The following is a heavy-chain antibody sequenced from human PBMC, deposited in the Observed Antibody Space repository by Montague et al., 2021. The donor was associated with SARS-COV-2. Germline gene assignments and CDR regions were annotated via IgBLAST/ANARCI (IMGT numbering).Heavy chain of an antibody. V-gene: IGHV6-1*01. CDR2: TYYRSKWYN. J-gene: IGHJ3*01. CDR3: LRENYGAFDA. Sequence: CAISGDSVSSNIATWNWIRQSPSRGLEWLGRTYYRSKWYNDYAESVKSRITIDPDTSKHQFSLHLNSVTPEDTAVYYCLRENYGAFDAWGQGTTVTVSS. D-gene: IGHD3-10*01. CDR1: GDSVSSNIAT.